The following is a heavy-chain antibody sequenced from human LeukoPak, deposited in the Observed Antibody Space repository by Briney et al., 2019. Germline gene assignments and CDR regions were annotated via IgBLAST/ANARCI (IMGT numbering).Heavy chain of an antibody. CDR1: GYTFTNYG. J-gene: IGHJ6*04. CDR3: AREKPWGYGSGSDGMDV. Sequence: ASVKVSCKASGYTFTNYGITWVRQAPGQGLEWMGWISAYNGNTNYAQKFQGRVTMTTGTSTSTAYMELRSLRSDDTAVYYCAREKPWGYGSGSDGMDVWGKGTTVTVSS. CDR2: ISAYNGNT. D-gene: IGHD3-10*01. V-gene: IGHV1-18*04.